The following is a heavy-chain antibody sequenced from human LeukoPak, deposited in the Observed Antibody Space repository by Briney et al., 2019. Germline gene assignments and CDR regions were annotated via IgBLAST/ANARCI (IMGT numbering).Heavy chain of an antibody. J-gene: IGHJ5*02. D-gene: IGHD3-10*01. Sequence: KPSETLSLTCTVSGGSISSYYWSWIRQPAGKGLEWIGRIYTSGSTDYNPSLKSRVTMSVDTSKNQFSLKLSSVTAADTAVYYCARDSTGRRWFGDGFEPGGWFDPWGQGTLVTVSS. CDR3: ARDSTGRRWFGDGFEPGGWFDP. CDR2: IYTSGST. V-gene: IGHV4-4*07. CDR1: GGSISSYY.